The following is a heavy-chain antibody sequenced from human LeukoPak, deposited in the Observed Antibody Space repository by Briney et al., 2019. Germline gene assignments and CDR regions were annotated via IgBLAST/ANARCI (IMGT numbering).Heavy chain of an antibody. CDR1: GYDFTTYW. J-gene: IGHJ4*02. CDR2: IYPGDSDT. Sequence: GESLKISCKGSGYDFTTYWIGWVRQMPGKGLEWMGIIYPGDSDTRYSPSFQGQVTISADKSISTAYLQWSSLKASDTAMYYCARQGFAISGYSYAPMTDYFDYWGQGTLVTVSS. CDR3: ARQGFAISGYSYAPMTDYFDY. V-gene: IGHV5-51*01. D-gene: IGHD5-18*01.